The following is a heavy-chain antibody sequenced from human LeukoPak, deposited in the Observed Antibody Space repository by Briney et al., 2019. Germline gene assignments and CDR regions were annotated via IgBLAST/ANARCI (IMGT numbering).Heavy chain of an antibody. Sequence: SETLSLTCTVSGGSISSYYWSWIRQPPGKGLEWIGYIYYSGSTNYNPSLKSRVTISVDTSKNQFSLKLSSVTAADTAVYYCARGLEYCSSTSCYQAHYYYYYGVDVWGQGTTVTVSS. CDR2: IYYSGST. D-gene: IGHD2-2*01. V-gene: IGHV4-59*12. CDR1: GGSISSYY. J-gene: IGHJ6*02. CDR3: ARGLEYCSSTSCYQAHYYYYYGVDV.